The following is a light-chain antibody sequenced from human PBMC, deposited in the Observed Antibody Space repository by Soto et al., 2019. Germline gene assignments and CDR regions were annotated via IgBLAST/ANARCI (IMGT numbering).Light chain of an antibody. CDR1: QSVSSY. V-gene: IGKV3-20*01. Sequence: DIVMTQSPLSLPVIPGEPATLSCRASQSVSSYLAWYQQKPGQAPRLLIYETYRRATGIPDRFSGSGSGIDFTLTISRLEPEDFAVYYCQQYGSSPITFGQGTRLEIK. CDR3: QQYGSSPIT. J-gene: IGKJ5*01. CDR2: ETY.